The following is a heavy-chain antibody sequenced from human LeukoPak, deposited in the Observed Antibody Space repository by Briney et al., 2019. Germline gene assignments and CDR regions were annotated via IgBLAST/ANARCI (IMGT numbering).Heavy chain of an antibody. Sequence: SETLSLTCTVSGGSISSSSYYWGWIRQPPGKGLEWIGSIYYSGSTYYNLSLKSRVTISVDTSKNQFSLKLSSVTAADTAVYYCAREEVGAPFGYWGQGTLVTVSS. CDR1: GGSISSSSYY. J-gene: IGHJ4*02. D-gene: IGHD1-26*01. CDR2: IYYSGST. CDR3: AREEVGAPFGY. V-gene: IGHV4-39*07.